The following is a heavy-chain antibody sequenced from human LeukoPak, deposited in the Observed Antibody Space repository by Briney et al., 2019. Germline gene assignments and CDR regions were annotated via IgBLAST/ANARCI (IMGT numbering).Heavy chain of an antibody. D-gene: IGHD6-19*01. CDR2: IRYDGSNK. CDR3: ARGGEQWLGYFDY. CDR1: GFTFSSYG. J-gene: IGHJ4*02. V-gene: IGHV3-30*02. Sequence: PGGSLRLSCASSGFTFSSYGMHWVRQAPGKGLEWVTFIRYDGSNKYYADSVKGRFTISRDNSKNTLYLQMNSLRAEDTAVYYCARGGEQWLGYFDYWGQGTLVTVSS.